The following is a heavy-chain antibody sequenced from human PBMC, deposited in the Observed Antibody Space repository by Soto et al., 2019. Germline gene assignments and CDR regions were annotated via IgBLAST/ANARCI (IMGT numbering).Heavy chain of an antibody. CDR3: ARNSSSRDSLWLGP. CDR1: GFTFSSYG. D-gene: IGHD6-13*01. J-gene: IGHJ5*02. Sequence: GGSLRLSCAASGFTFSSYGMHWVRQAPGKGLEWVAVIWYDGSNKYYADSVKGRFTISRDNSKNTLYLQMNSLRAEDTAVYYCARNSSSRDSLWLGPWGQGTLVTVS. V-gene: IGHV3-33*01. CDR2: IWYDGSNK.